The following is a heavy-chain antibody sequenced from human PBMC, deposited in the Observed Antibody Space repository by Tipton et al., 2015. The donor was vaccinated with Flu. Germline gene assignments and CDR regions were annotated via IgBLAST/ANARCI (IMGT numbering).Heavy chain of an antibody. Sequence: TLSLTCTVSGGSISSGGYYWSWIRQHPGKGLEWIGYLYYSGSTYYNPSLKSRVTISVDTSKNQFSLKLSFVTAADTAVYYCARGYDFRSGYPSHDAFDIWGQGTMVTVSS. CDR1: GGSISSGGYY. CDR2: LYYSGST. V-gene: IGHV4-31*03. J-gene: IGHJ3*02. D-gene: IGHD3-3*01. CDR3: ARGYDFRSGYPSHDAFDI.